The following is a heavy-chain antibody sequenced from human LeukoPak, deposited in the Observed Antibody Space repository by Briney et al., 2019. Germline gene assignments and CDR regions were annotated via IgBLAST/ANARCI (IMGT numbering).Heavy chain of an antibody. CDR3: PATPLGLVITTTYFDY. Sequence: ASVKVSCKASGGTFRNYAISWVRQAPGQGLEWMGRVIPMLGVPNYAQKFQGRITITADKSTSTAYMDLRRLRTEDTAVYYSPATPLGLVITTTYFDYWGQGTLVTVSS. CDR2: VIPMLGVP. V-gene: IGHV1-69*04. D-gene: IGHD3-16*02. CDR1: GGTFRNYA. J-gene: IGHJ4*02.